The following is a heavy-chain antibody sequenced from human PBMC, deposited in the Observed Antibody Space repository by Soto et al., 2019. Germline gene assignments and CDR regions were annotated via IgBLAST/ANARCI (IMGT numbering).Heavy chain of an antibody. D-gene: IGHD3-10*01. J-gene: IGHJ6*02. CDR3: ARDEDYYGSGTYYNYGMDV. Sequence: QVQLVESGGGVVQPGRSLRLSCVASGFTFSDDGMHWVRQAPGKGLEWVAVIWYDGSNKYYGDSVKGRFTISRDNSKTTLYLQMNSLRAEDTAVYYCARDEDYYGSGTYYNYGMDVWGQGTTVTVSS. V-gene: IGHV3-33*01. CDR1: GFTFSDDG. CDR2: IWYDGSNK.